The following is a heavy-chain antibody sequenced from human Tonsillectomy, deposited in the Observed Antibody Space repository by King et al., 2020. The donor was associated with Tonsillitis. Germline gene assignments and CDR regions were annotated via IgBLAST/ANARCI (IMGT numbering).Heavy chain of an antibody. CDR3: SILFYGSGSLQFDY. D-gene: IGHD3-10*01. V-gene: IGHV3-49*03. Sequence: VQLVESGGGLVQPGRSLRLSCIASGFTLGDYAMRWFRQAPGKGLEWLSFIRSNAYGGTTEYAASVKGRFTISRDDSKSIAYLQMNSLKTEDTAVYYCSILFYGSGSLQFDYWGQGTLVTVSS. CDR2: IRSNAYGGTT. J-gene: IGHJ4*02. CDR1: GFTLGDYA.